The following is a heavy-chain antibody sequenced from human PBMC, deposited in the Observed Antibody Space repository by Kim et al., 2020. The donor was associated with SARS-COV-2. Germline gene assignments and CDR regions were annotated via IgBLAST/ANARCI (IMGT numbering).Heavy chain of an antibody. D-gene: IGHD2-2*01. V-gene: IGHV4-31*03. CDR3: ARGGNNIVVVPAASVHYYYGMDV. CDR1: GGSISSGGYY. CDR2: IYYSGST. J-gene: IGHJ6*02. Sequence: SETLSLTCTVSGGSISSGGYYWSWIRQHPGKGVEWIGYIYYSGSTYYNPYLKSRVTISVDTSKNQFSLKLSSVTAADTAVYYCARGGNNIVVVPAASVHYYYGMDVWGQGTTVTVSS.